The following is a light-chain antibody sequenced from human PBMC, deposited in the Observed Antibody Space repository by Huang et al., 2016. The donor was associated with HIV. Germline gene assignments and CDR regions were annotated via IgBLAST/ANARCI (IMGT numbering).Light chain of an antibody. CDR1: HSVSSN. Sequence: EIVMTQSPATLSVSPGDRVTLSCRASHSVSSNLAWYQQKPGQAPRRVSYGATTRATGIPARFSGSGSGTEFTLTISSLQSEDFAVYYCQQYNNWLPLTFGGGTKVEIK. CDR3: QQYNNWLPLT. J-gene: IGKJ4*01. CDR2: GAT. V-gene: IGKV3-15*01.